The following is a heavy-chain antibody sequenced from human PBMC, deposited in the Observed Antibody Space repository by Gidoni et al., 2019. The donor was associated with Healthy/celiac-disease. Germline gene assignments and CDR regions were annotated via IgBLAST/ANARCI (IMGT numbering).Heavy chain of an antibody. V-gene: IGHV4-34*01. Sequence: QVQLQQWGAGLLKPSEPLSLTCAVYGGSFSGYYWRWIRQPPGKGLEWIGEINHSGSTNYNPSLKSRVTISVDTSKNQFSLKLSSVTAADTAVYYCARGPYFGVVIIHDYYYGMDVWGQGTTVTVSS. CDR3: ARGPYFGVVIIHDYYYGMDV. D-gene: IGHD3-3*01. J-gene: IGHJ6*02. CDR1: GGSFSGYY. CDR2: INHSGST.